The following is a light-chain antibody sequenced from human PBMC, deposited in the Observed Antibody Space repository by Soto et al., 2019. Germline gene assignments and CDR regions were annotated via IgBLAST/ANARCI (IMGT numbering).Light chain of an antibody. V-gene: IGKV3-15*01. CDR1: QNVKTR. J-gene: IGKJ4*01. Sequence: EKVMTQSPATLSVSPGERATLSCRASQNVKTRLAWYQQKPGQAPRLLIYDAFTRATGIPARFSGSASGTEFTLTISSLQSEDFAFYYCQQYDEWPLTFGGGTKVEIK. CDR3: QQYDEWPLT. CDR2: DAF.